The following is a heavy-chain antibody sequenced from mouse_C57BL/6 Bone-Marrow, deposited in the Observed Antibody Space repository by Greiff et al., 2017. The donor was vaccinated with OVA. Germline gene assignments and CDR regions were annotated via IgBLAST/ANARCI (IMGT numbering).Heavy chain of an antibody. J-gene: IGHJ1*03. V-gene: IGHV10-1*01. Sequence: EVKLVESGGGLVQPKGSLKLSCAASGFSFNTYAMNWVRQAPGQGLEWVARIRSKSNNYATYYADSVKDRFTISRDDSESMLYLQMNNLKTEDTSMYYGVGPVPSYYSNYDWYFDVWGTGTTVTVSS. CDR2: IRSKSNNYAT. D-gene: IGHD2-5*01. CDR1: GFSFNTYA. CDR3: VGPVPSYYSNYDWYFDV.